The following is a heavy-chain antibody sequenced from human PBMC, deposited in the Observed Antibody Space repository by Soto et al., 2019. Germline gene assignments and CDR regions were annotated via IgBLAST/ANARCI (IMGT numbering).Heavy chain of an antibody. CDR2: IYYSDNT. V-gene: IGHV4-30-4*01. CDR3: ARARGAAPSY. D-gene: IGHD6-13*01. CDR1: GDSISIPDHY. Sequence: SETLSLTCTVSGDSISIPDHYWSWIRQPPGKRLEWIGYIYYSDNTYYNPSLKSRVTISLDTSKNQFSLRLSSVTAADTAVYYCARARGAAPSYWGQGTLVPVSS. J-gene: IGHJ4*02.